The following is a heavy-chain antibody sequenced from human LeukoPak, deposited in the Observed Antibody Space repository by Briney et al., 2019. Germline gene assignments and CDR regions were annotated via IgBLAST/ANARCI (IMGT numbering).Heavy chain of an antibody. CDR2: INPNSGGT. D-gene: IGHD2-2*01. CDR3: ARWGLGCSSTSCHDAFDI. Sequence: ASVKVSFKASGYTFTGYYMHWVRQAPGQGLEWMGRINPNSGGTNYAQKFQGRVTMTRDTSISTAYMELSRLRSDDTAVYYCARWGLGCSSTSCHDAFDIWGQGTMVTVSS. V-gene: IGHV1-2*06. J-gene: IGHJ3*02. CDR1: GYTFTGYY.